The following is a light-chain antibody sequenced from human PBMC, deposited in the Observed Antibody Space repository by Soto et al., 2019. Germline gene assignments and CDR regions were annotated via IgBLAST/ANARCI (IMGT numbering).Light chain of an antibody. V-gene: IGKV3-11*01. CDR1: QSVSSS. Sequence: EIVLTQSPATLSVSPGDRVTLSCRASQSVSSSLAWYQQKSGQAPGLLVYDASKRATGIPARFSGSGSGTDFTLTISSLDPEDSAVYDCQQGSAWPYTFGQGTKLEVK. CDR3: QQGSAWPYT. CDR2: DAS. J-gene: IGKJ2*01.